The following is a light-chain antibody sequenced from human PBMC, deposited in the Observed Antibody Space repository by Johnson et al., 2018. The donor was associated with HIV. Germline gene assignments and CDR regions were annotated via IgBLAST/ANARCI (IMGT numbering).Light chain of an antibody. CDR2: RNN. V-gene: IGLV1-44*01. Sequence: QSVLTQPPSVSAAPGQKVTISCSGGSSNIGNNFVSWYQQLPGTAPKLLIYRNNQRPSGVPDRFSGSKSGTSASLAISGLQAEDEADYYCAAWDDSLNGFYVFGTGTKVTVL. CDR1: SSNIGNNF. CDR3: AAWDDSLNGFYV. J-gene: IGLJ1*01.